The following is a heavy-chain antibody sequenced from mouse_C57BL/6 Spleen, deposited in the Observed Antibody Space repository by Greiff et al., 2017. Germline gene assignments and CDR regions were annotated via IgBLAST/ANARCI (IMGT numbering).Heavy chain of an antibody. CDR3: AKGHNSSGDGY. D-gene: IGHD3-2*02. CDR2: INPSSGYT. CDR1: GYTFTSYW. J-gene: IGHJ2*01. Sequence: QVQLQQSGAELAKPGASVKLSCKASGYTFTSYWMHWVKQRPGQGLEWIGYINPSSGYTKYNQKFKDKATLTADKSSSTAYMQLNSLTYEDSAVYYGAKGHNSSGDGYRGQGTTLTVSS. V-gene: IGHV1-7*01.